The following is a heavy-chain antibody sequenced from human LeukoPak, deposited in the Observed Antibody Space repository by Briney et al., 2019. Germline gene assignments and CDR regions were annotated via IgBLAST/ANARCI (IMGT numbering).Heavy chain of an antibody. D-gene: IGHD3-9*01. Sequence: GGSLRLSCAASGFTFSSYAMSWVRQAPGKGLEWVSAISGSGGSTYYADSVKGRFTISRDNSKNTLYLQVNSLRAEDTAVYYCAKGHYDILTGFDYWGQGNLVTVSS. J-gene: IGHJ4*02. CDR3: AKGHYDILTGFDY. CDR2: ISGSGGST. V-gene: IGHV3-23*01. CDR1: GFTFSSYA.